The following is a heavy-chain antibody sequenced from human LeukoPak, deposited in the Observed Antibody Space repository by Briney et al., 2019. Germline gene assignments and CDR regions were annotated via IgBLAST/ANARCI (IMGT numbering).Heavy chain of an antibody. CDR2: IYYSGST. Sequence: ASETLSLTCTVSGGSIRSSYYYWGWIRQPPGKGLEWIGYIYYSGSTNYNPSLKSRVTKSVDTSKNQFSLKLSSVTAADTAVYYCAKEPPYQYYWGQGTLVTVSS. CDR1: GGSIRSSYYY. CDR3: AKEPPYQYY. J-gene: IGHJ4*02. V-gene: IGHV4-61*01.